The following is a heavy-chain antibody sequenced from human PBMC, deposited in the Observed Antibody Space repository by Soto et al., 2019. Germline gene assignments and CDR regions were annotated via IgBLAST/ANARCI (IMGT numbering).Heavy chain of an antibody. CDR1: GFTFSSYS. Sequence: GGSLRLSCAASGFTFSSYSMNWVRQAPGKGLEWVSYISSSSSTIYYADSVEGRFTISRDNAKNSLYLQMNSLRAEDTAVYYCARGSYYYGSGSYYSYFDYWGQGTLVTVSS. V-gene: IGHV3-48*01. D-gene: IGHD3-10*01. CDR3: ARGSYYYGSGSYYSYFDY. CDR2: ISSSSSTI. J-gene: IGHJ4*02.